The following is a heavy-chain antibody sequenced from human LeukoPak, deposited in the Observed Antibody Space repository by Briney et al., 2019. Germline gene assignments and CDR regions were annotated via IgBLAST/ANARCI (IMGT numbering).Heavy chain of an antibody. Sequence: GGSLRLSCAASGFTFSDYTMHWVRQAPGRGLDWVAIISFDGTTKYYAASVKGRFTISRDNSKNTLYLQMDSLRPEDTAVYYCARDKDNSRFFDYWGQETQVTVSS. D-gene: IGHD6-13*01. V-gene: IGHV3-30*04. CDR3: ARDKDNSRFFDY. CDR1: GFTFSDYT. CDR2: ISFDGTTK. J-gene: IGHJ4*02.